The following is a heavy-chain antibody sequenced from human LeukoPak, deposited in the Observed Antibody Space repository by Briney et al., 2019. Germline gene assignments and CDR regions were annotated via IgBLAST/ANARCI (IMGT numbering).Heavy chain of an antibody. D-gene: IGHD4/OR15-4a*01. J-gene: IGHJ3*02. CDR1: GGSISSYY. V-gene: IGHV4-59*12. CDR2: IYYSGST. Sequence: KTSETLSLTCTVSGGSISSYYWSWIRQPPGKGLEWIGYIYYSGSTNYNPSLKSRVTISVDTSKNQFSLKLSSVTAADTAVYYCARAPGAPYDAFDIWGQGTMVTVSS. CDR3: ARAPGAPYDAFDI.